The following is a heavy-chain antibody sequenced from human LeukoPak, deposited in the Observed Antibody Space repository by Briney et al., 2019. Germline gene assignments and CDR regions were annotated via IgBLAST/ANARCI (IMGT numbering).Heavy chain of an antibody. J-gene: IGHJ3*02. CDR3: ARDRKGYNYGFTVLGAFDI. Sequence: SQTLSLTCTVSGGSISSNDYYWSWIRQRPGKGLEWIGYIHYSGNTYYTPSLQSRLNISVDTSKSQFFLKLSSVTAADTAVYYCARDRKGYNYGFTVLGAFDIWGQGTMVTVSS. D-gene: IGHD5-18*01. V-gene: IGHV4-31*03. CDR1: GGSISSNDYY. CDR2: IHYSGNT.